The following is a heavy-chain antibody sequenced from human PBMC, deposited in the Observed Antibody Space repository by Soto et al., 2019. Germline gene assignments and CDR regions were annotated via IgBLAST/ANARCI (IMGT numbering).Heavy chain of an antibody. J-gene: IGHJ5*02. CDR3: AREDFGSCSSTTCLNWFDP. CDR2: IYHSGSP. Sequence: QVLLQESGPGLVKPSETLSLTCSVSGASITSYYWSWIRQPPGKGLEWIGYIYHSGSPSYNPSLKSRVTISVDTSKNQLSLRLVSVTAADTALYFCAREDFGSCSSTTCLNWFDPWGLGTLVTVSS. V-gene: IGHV4-59*01. D-gene: IGHD2-2*01. CDR1: GASITSYY.